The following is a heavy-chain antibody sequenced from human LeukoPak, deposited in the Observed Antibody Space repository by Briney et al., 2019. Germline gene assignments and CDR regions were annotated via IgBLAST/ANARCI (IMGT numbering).Heavy chain of an antibody. CDR2: INPNSGGT. CDR1: GYTFTGSY. V-gene: IGHV1-2*02. Sequence: ASVKVSCEASGYTFTGSYLHWVRQAPGQGLEWMGWINPNSGGTNYAQKFQGRVTMTRDTSISTAYMELSRLRSDDTAVYYCAREGCSGGSCYFWFDPWGQGTLVTVSS. D-gene: IGHD2-15*01. J-gene: IGHJ5*02. CDR3: AREGCSGGSCYFWFDP.